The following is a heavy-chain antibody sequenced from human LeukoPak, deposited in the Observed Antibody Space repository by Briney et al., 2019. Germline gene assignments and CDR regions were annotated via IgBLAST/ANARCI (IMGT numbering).Heavy chain of an antibody. J-gene: IGHJ4*02. D-gene: IGHD1-26*01. CDR2: IKYDGSEE. CDR1: GLTFSSYW. CDR3: ARARGVPAYYFDN. V-gene: IGHV3-7*05. Sequence: PGGSLRLSCAASGLTFSSYWMSWVRQAPGRGLEWVANIKYDGSEEYYVDSVKGRFTISRDNAKNSLYLQMNSLRAEDTAVYYCARARGVPAYYFDNWGQGTLVTVSS.